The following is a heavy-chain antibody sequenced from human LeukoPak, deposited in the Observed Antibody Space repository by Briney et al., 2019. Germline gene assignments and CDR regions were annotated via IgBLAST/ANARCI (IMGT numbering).Heavy chain of an antibody. CDR2: IYSGGST. V-gene: IGHV3-53*01. J-gene: IGHJ4*02. Sequence: GGSLRLSCAASGFTFSSYSMSWVRQAPGKGLEWVSVIYSGGSTYYADSVKGRFTISRDNSKNTLYLQMDSLRAEDTAVYYCARGVDTAMLRDYWGQGTLVTVSS. CDR1: GFTFSSYS. CDR3: ARGVDTAMLRDY. D-gene: IGHD5-18*01.